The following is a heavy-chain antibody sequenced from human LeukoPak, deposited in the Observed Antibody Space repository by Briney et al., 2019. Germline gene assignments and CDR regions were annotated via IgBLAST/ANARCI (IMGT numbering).Heavy chain of an antibody. J-gene: IGHJ3*02. D-gene: IGHD6-13*01. CDR1: GFAFSSYS. CDR3: ARGSSSDAFDI. Sequence: GGSLRLSCAASGFAFSSYSMNWVRQAPGKGLEWVSSISSSSSYIYYADSVKGRFTISRDNAKNSLYLQMNSLRAEDTAVYYCARGSSSDAFDIWGQGTMVTVSS. V-gene: IGHV3-21*01. CDR2: ISSSSSYI.